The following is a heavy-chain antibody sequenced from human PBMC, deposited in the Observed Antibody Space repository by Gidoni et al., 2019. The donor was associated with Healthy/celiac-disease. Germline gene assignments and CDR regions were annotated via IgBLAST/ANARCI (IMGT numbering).Heavy chain of an antibody. CDR1: GFTFSSYA. V-gene: IGHV3-23*01. D-gene: IGHD1-26*01. CDR2: ISGSGGST. CDR3: AKVATDYYYYYYMDV. Sequence: EVQLLESGGGLVQPGGSLRLSCAASGFTFSSYAMSWVRQAPGKGRDRVSAISGSGGSTYYADSAKGRFTISRDNSKNTLYLQTNSLRAEDTAVYDCAKVATDYYYYYYMDVWGKGTTVTVSS. J-gene: IGHJ6*03.